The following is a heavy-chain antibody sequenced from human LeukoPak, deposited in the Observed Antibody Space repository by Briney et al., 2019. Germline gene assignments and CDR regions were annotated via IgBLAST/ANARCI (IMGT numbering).Heavy chain of an antibody. CDR1: GGSISSGSYY. V-gene: IGHV4-61*02. D-gene: IGHD3-22*01. J-gene: IGHJ4*02. Sequence: SQTLSLTCTVSGGSISSGSYYWSWIRQPAGKGLEWIGRIYTSGSTNYNPPLKSRVTISVDTSKNQFSLKLSSVTAADTAVYYCARGMAHYYDSSGYYLSPTAFDYWGQGTLVTVSS. CDR2: IYTSGST. CDR3: ARGMAHYYDSSGYYLSPTAFDY.